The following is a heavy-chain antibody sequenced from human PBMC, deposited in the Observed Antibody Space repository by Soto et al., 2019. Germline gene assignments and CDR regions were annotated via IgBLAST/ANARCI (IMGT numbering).Heavy chain of an antibody. J-gene: IGHJ6*02. CDR1: GFTFSSYA. CDR3: AKDGPTVVTEYYYGMDV. D-gene: IGHD4-17*01. Sequence: LRLSCAASGFTFSSYAMSWVRQAPGKGLEWVSAISGSGGSTYYADSVKGRFTISRDNSKNTLYLQMNSLRAEDTAVYYCAKDGPTVVTEYYYGMDVWGQGTTVTVSS. V-gene: IGHV3-23*01. CDR2: ISGSGGST.